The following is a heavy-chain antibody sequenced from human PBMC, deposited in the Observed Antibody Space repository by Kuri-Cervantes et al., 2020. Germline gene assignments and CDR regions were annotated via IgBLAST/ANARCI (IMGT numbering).Heavy chain of an antibody. D-gene: IGHD3-10*01. CDR1: GFTFSNYD. V-gene: IGHV3-30*19. CDR2: ISYTGSTK. J-gene: IGHJ4*02. CDR3: ARDPYGSGDGYFDY. Sequence: LSLTCAASGFTFSNYDMHWVRQAPGKGLEWVAVISYTGSTKYYADSVKGRFTISRDNSKNTLYLQMNSLISDDTALYYCARDPYGSGDGYFDYWGQGTLVTVSS.